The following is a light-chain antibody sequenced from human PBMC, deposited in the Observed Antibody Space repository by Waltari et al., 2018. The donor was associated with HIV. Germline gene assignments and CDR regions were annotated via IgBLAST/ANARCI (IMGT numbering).Light chain of an antibody. Sequence: SALTQPVSVSGSPGQSLTIPCPGTGRDVGDFKLAARYQHHPGQAPKLMIYEVTKRPSGVSDRFSGSKSYNTASLTISGLQAEDEGDYYCCSYGGSGSPWVFGGGTKLTVL. CDR1: GRDVGDFKL. J-gene: IGLJ3*02. V-gene: IGLV2-23*02. CDR2: EVT. CDR3: CSYGGSGSPWV.